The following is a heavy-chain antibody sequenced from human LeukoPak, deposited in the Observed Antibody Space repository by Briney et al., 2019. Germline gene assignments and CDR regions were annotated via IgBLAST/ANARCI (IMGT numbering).Heavy chain of an antibody. CDR3: ARVRRRGYSYGYFDY. D-gene: IGHD5-18*01. Sequence: GGSLRLSCVASGFTFSSYAMHWVRQTPGKGLEYVSGINSSGGSTHYANSVKGRFTISRDNAKNSLYLQMNSLRAEDTAVYYCARVRRRGYSYGYFDYWGQGTLVTVSS. CDR1: GFTFSSYA. V-gene: IGHV3-64*01. CDR2: INSSGGST. J-gene: IGHJ4*02.